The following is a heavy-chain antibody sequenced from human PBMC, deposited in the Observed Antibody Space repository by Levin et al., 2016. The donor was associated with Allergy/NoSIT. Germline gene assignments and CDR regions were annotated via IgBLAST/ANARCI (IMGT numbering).Heavy chain of an antibody. V-gene: IGHV4-59*05. CDR1: GASITDYF. CDR3: ARLRIAAPGNHGLFDY. Sequence: SETLSLTCIVSGASITDYFWTWIRQPPGKGLEWIGSFYYSGSTYYNPSLKSRVTISVDTSKNQFSLNLNSVTAADTAVYYCARLRIAAPGNHGLFDYWGQGTLVTVSS. D-gene: IGHD6-13*01. CDR2: FYYSGST. J-gene: IGHJ4*02.